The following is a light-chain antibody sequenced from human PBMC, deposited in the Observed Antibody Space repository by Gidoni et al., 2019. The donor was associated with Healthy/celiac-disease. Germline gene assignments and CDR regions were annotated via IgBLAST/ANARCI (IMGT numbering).Light chain of an antibody. CDR2: NDG. CDR1: NIETQT. V-gene: IGLV3-21*02. J-gene: IGLJ2*01. Sequence: YILTQPPSVSVAPGQTARITCGGNNIETQTLQWYKQKPGQAPVLVIYNDGDRPSGIPERFSASNSGNTATLSISRVEAGDEADYYCQVWSASSDHEFGGGTKLTVL. CDR3: QVWSASSDHE.